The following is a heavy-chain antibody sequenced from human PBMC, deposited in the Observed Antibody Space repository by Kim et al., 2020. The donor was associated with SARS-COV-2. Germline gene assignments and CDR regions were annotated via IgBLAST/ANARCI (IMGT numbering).Heavy chain of an antibody. Sequence: YADSVKCRFTISRDNARNSLFLQMNILRAEDTALYYCAKDTSAVSYYGMDVWGQGTAVTVSS. J-gene: IGHJ6*02. D-gene: IGHD6-19*01. V-gene: IGHV3-9*01. CDR3: AKDTSAVSYYGMDV.